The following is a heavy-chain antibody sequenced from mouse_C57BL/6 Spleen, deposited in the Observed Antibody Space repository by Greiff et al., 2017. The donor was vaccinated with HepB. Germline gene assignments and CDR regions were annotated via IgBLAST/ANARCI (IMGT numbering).Heavy chain of an antibody. Sequence: DVHLVESGGGLVQPGGSLSLSCAASGFTFTDYYMSWVRQPPGKALEWLGFIRNKANGYTTEYSASVKGRFTISRDNSQSILYLQMNALRAEDSATYYCARSVYDYDEGYFDYWGQGTTLTVSS. J-gene: IGHJ2*01. CDR1: GFTFTDYY. CDR2: IRNKANGYTT. D-gene: IGHD2-4*01. V-gene: IGHV7-3*01. CDR3: ARSVYDYDEGYFDY.